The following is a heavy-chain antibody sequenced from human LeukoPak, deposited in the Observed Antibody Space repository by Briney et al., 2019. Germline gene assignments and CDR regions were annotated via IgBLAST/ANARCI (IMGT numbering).Heavy chain of an antibody. CDR1: GYTFTSYG. V-gene: IGHV1-18*01. CDR3: ARDRPYYYDSSGYYYGLS. D-gene: IGHD3-22*01. CDR2: ISAYNGNT. Sequence: GASVKVSCKASGYTFTSYGISWVRQAPGQGLEWMGWISAYNGNTNYAQKLQGRVTMTTDTSTSTAYMELRSLRSDDTAVYYCARDRPYYYDSSGYYYGLSWGQGTLVTASS. J-gene: IGHJ4*02.